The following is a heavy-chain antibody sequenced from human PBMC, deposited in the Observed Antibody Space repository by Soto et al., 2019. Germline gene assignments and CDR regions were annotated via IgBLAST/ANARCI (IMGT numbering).Heavy chain of an antibody. V-gene: IGHV3-30*18. CDR3: AKNPLGLVMVYYFDY. D-gene: IGHD3-9*01. CDR2: ISYDGSNK. Sequence: GGSLRLSCAASGFTFSSYGVHWVRQAPGKGLEWVAVISYDGSNKYYADSVKGRFTISRDNSKNTLYLQMNSLRAEDTAVYYCAKNPLGLVMVYYFDYWGQGTLVTVSS. CDR1: GFTFSSYG. J-gene: IGHJ4*02.